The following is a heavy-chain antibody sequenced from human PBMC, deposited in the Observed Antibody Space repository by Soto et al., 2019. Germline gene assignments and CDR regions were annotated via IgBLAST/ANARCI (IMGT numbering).Heavy chain of an antibody. CDR2: INHSGST. J-gene: IGHJ5*02. D-gene: IGHD2-15*01. CDR1: GVSGGSFSGYY. Sequence: PSETLSLTCAVYGVSGGSFSGYYWSWIRQPPGKGLEWIGEINHSGSTNYNPSLKGRVTISVDKPNNQFSLKLTSMTGADTAVYYCATRPPQIVVTLLPFPSWGQGTPVTVSS. V-gene: IGHV4-34*01. CDR3: ATRPPQIVVTLLPFPS.